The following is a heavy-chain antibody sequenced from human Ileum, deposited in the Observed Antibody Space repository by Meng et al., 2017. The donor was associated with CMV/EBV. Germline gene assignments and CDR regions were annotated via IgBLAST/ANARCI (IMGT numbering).Heavy chain of an antibody. CDR1: GFSLRSSGLG. J-gene: IGHJ4*02. D-gene: IGHD5-18*01. CDR3: ALRGDTSLVFDF. Sequence: CSFSGFSLRSSGLGVGLIRQPPGKALEWLALIYWNDDKRFSPSLKNRVTITKDTSKNQVVLTMTNMDPVDTATYYCALRGDTSLVFDFWGQGTLVTVSS. V-gene: IGHV2-5*01. CDR2: IYWNDDK.